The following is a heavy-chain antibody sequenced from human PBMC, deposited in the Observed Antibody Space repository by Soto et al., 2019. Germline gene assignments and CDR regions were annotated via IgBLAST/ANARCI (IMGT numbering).Heavy chain of an antibody. CDR1: GFTFSSYA. J-gene: IGHJ6*02. CDR2: ISYDGSNK. D-gene: IGHD2-15*01. Sequence: GGSLRLSCAASGFTFSSYAMHWVRQAPGKGLEWVAVISYDGSNKYYADSVKGRFTISRDNSKNTLYLQMNSLRAEDTAVYYCARELRDIVVVVAATLHDMDVWGQGTTVTVSS. V-gene: IGHV3-30-3*01. CDR3: ARELRDIVVVVAATLHDMDV.